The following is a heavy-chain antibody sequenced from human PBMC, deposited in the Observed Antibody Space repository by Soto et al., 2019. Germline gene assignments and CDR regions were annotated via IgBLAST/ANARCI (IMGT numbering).Heavy chain of an antibody. CDR2: ITSGGDRT. J-gene: IGHJ6*02. D-gene: IGHD3-9*01. CDR3: AKALRYFDWLLRPWNSMDV. Sequence: LRLSCSASGFTFSNCAMHWVRQAPGKGLEYVSGITSGGDRTYHADSVKGRFTIPRDNSRNTLYLQMNSLRAEDTAVYYCAKALRYFDWLLRPWNSMDVWGQGTTVTVSS. CDR1: GFTFSNCA. V-gene: IGHV3-64*04.